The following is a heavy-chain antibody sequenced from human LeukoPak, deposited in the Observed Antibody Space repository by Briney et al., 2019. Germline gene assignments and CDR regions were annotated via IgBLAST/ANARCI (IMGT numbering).Heavy chain of an antibody. D-gene: IGHD1-7*01. V-gene: IGHV1-24*01. Sequence: ASVKVSCKVSGYTLTELSMHWVRQAPGKGLEWMGGFDPEDGETIYAQKFQGRVTMTEVTSTDTAYMELSSLRSEDTAVYYCATPRITGTTAEFDYWGQGTLVTVSS. CDR3: ATPRITGTTAEFDY. J-gene: IGHJ4*02. CDR1: GYTLTELS. CDR2: FDPEDGET.